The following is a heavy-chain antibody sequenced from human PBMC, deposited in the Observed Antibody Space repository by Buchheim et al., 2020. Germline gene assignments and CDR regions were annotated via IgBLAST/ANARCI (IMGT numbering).Heavy chain of an antibody. Sequence: QVQLVQSGAEVKKPGSSVKVSCKASGGTFSSYAISWVRQAPGQGLEWMGGIIPIFGTANYAQKFQGRVTITADESTNNAYMELSSLRAEDTAVYYGAGDYYDSSGKYYYGMDVWGQGTT. J-gene: IGHJ6*02. D-gene: IGHD3-22*01. CDR3: AGDYYDSSGKYYYGMDV. CDR1: GGTFSSYA. CDR2: IIPIFGTA. V-gene: IGHV1-69*01.